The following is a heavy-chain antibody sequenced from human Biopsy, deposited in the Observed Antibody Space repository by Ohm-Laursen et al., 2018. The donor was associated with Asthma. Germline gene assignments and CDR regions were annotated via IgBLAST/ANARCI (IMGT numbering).Heavy chain of an antibody. CDR2: IHYSGST. Sequence: SEPLSLTCTVSGASLKTDDHCWSWLRQPPGKGLEWFGFIHYSGSTSYNPSLKGGVTISVDTSKNQFSLKLGSVTAADTAVYYCARASVAASSNWFDPWGQGTLVTVSS. CDR1: GASLKTDDHC. V-gene: IGHV4-30-4*01. J-gene: IGHJ5*02. D-gene: IGHD6-19*01. CDR3: ARASVAASSNWFDP.